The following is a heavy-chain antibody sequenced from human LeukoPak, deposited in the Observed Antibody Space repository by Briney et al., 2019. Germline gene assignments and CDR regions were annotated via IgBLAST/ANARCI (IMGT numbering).Heavy chain of an antibody. V-gene: IGHV3-7*01. CDR1: GFTFSSYW. CDR2: IKQDASQE. CDR3: ARGVVYPTWSGPHWSDY. D-gene: IGHD3-3*01. J-gene: IGHJ4*02. Sequence: GGSLRLSCAASGFTFSSYWMSWVRQAPGKGPEWVAHIKQDASQEDHVDSVKGRFTISRDNAKNSLYLQMNSLRAEDTAVYYCARGVVYPTWSGPHWSDYWGQGTLVTVSS.